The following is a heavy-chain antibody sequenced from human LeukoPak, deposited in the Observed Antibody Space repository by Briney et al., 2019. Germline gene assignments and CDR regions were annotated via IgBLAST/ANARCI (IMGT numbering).Heavy chain of an antibody. Sequence: GGSLRLSCAASGFTVSSNYMSWVRQAPGKGLEWVSVIYSGGSTYYADSVKGRFNISRDNSKNTLYLQMNSLRAEDTAVYYCAKAELDYDFWSGYLYYYYGMDVWAKGPRSPSP. J-gene: IGHJ6*02. V-gene: IGHV3-53*01. D-gene: IGHD3-3*01. CDR3: AKAELDYDFWSGYLYYYYGMDV. CDR1: GFTVSSNY. CDR2: IYSGGST.